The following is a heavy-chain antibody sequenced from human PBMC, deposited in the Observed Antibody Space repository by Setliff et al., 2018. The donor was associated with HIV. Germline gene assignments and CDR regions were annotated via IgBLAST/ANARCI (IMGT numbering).Heavy chain of an antibody. J-gene: IGHJ6*02. V-gene: IGHV5-51*01. Sequence: PGESLKISCQGFGYRFTSYWIGWARHMPGKGLEWMGIIYPSDSDTRYSPSFQGQVTISADKSISIAYLQWNSLKASDTAMYYCARCSGSYPCDGMDVWGQGTTVTVSS. CDR2: IYPSDSDT. CDR1: GYRFTSYW. CDR3: ARCSGSYPCDGMDV. D-gene: IGHD1-26*01.